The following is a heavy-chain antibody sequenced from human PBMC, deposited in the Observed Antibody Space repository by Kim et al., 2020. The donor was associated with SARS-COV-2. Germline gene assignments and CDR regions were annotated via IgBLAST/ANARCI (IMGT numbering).Heavy chain of an antibody. CDR1: GFTFSDHS. CDR3: ARGNYYGSGYYFDY. V-gene: IGHV3-72*01. CDR2: TRNKANSYTT. D-gene: IGHD3-10*01. J-gene: IGHJ4*02. Sequence: GGSLRLSCAASGFTFSDHSMDWVRQAPGKGLEWVGRTRNKANSYTTEYAASVKGRFTISRDDSKNSLYLQMNSLKTEDTAVYYCARGNYYGSGYYFDYWGQGTLVTVSS.